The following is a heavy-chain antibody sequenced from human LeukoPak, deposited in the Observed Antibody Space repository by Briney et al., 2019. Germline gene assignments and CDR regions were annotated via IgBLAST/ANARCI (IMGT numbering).Heavy chain of an antibody. Sequence: GGSLRLSCAASGFTFSNYAMRWVRQAPGKGLEWVSGISGSGDSTYYADSVKGRFTISRDNSKNTLYLQMNRLRPEDAAVYYCAKAPVTTCRGAFCYPFDYWGLGTLVTVSS. D-gene: IGHD2-15*01. V-gene: IGHV3-23*01. CDR1: GFTFSNYA. J-gene: IGHJ4*02. CDR2: ISGSGDST. CDR3: AKAPVTTCRGAFCYPFDY.